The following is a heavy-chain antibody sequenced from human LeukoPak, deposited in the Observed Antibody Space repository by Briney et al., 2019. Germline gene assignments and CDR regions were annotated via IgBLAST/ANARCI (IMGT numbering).Heavy chain of an antibody. D-gene: IGHD3-10*01. CDR2: FDPEDGET. CDR3: ATDLGCGELSVSDY. J-gene: IGHJ4*02. V-gene: IGHV1-24*01. CDR1: GYTLTELS. Sequence: ASVKVSCKVSGYTLTELSMHWVRQAPGKGLEWMGGFDPEDGETIYAQKFKGRVTMTEDTSTDTAYMELSSLRSEDTAVYYYATDLGCGELSVSDYWGQGTLVTVSS.